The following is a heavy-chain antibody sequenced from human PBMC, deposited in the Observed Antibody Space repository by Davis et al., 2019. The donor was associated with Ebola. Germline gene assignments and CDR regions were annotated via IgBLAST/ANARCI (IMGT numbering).Heavy chain of an antibody. Sequence: GGSLRLSCAASGVTFSSYTMNWVRQAPGKGLEWVASISSSSDYIYYADSVKGRFTISRDNAKNSLYLQMSGLRAEDTAVYYCARAVYCTNGVCSSQNWFDPWGQGTLVTVSS. D-gene: IGHD2-8*01. CDR2: ISSSSDYI. V-gene: IGHV3-21*01. CDR3: ARAVYCTNGVCSSQNWFDP. J-gene: IGHJ5*02. CDR1: GVTFSSYT.